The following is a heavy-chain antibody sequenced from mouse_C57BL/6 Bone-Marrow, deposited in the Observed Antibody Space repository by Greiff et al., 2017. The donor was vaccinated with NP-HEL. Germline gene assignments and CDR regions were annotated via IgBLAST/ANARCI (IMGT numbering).Heavy chain of an antibody. J-gene: IGHJ4*01. CDR3: AREGNMDY. CDR2: IYPRSGNT. Sequence: VKLVESGAELVRPGASVKLSCKASGYTFTSYGISWVKQRTGQGLEWIGEIYPRSGNTYYNEKFKGKATLTVDKSSSTAYMELRSLTSEDSAVYFRAREGNMDYWGQGTSVTVSS. V-gene: IGHV1-81*01. CDR1: GYTFTSYG.